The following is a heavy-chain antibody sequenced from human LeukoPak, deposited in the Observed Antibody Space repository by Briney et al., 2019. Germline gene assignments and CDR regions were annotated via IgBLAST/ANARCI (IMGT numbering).Heavy chain of an antibody. CDR2: ISSSGSPI. D-gene: IGHD3-22*01. CDR3: ARGYSSGYYAPFFDY. CDR1: GFSFSSYE. J-gene: IGHJ4*02. Sequence: PGGSLRLSCAASGFSFSSYEMNWVRQAPGKGREWVSYISSSGSPIYYEDSVKGRFTISRDNAKNSLYLQMNSLSAEDTAVYYCARGYSSGYYAPFFDYWGQGTLVTVSS. V-gene: IGHV3-48*03.